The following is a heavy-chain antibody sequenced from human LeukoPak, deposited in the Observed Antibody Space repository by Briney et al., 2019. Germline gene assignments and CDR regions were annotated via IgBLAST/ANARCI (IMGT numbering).Heavy chain of an antibody. CDR2: ISGSGGST. CDR3: AKAGGYDSPGAWFDP. CDR1: GFTFSSYA. V-gene: IGHV3-23*01. J-gene: IGHJ5*02. Sequence: PGGSLRLSCAASGFTFSSYAMSWVRQAPGKGLEWVSAISGSGGSTYYADSVKGRFTISRDNSKDTLYLQMNSLRAEDTAVYYCAKAGGYDSPGAWFDPWGQGTLVTVSS. D-gene: IGHD5-12*01.